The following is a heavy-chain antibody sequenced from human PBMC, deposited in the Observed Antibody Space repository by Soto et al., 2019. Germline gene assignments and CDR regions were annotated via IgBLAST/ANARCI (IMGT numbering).Heavy chain of an antibody. J-gene: IGHJ6*02. CDR2: MYNTGST. Sequence: SETLSLTCTDSCASIRGYYSSYIGETTGKGLEWIGYMYNTGSTVYNPSFKSRVTISVDTSKNQFSLKLNSVTAADTAVYYCARDLWGYCGTDCYPLDVWGQGTTVTVS. V-gene: IGHV4-59*01. CDR3: ARDLWGYCGTDCYPLDV. CDR1: CASIRGYY. D-gene: IGHD2-21*02.